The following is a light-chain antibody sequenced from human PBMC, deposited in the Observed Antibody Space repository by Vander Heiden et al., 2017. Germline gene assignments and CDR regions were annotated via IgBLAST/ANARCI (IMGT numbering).Light chain of an antibody. J-gene: IGLJ3*02. Sequence: QSALTPPRSVSGSPGQSVTLSCSGTSSDVGAYDYVSWFQRHPGKAPKLLIYDVTKWPSGVPDRFSGSKSGNTATLTISGLLTEDEADYYCCSYAGSYTWVFGGGTKVTVL. V-gene: IGLV2-11*01. CDR3: CSYAGSYTWV. CDR1: SSDVGAYDY. CDR2: DVT.